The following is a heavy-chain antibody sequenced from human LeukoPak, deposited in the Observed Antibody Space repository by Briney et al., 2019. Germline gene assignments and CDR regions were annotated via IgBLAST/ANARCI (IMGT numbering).Heavy chain of an antibody. J-gene: IGHJ4*02. Sequence: SQTLSLTCTVSGGSISSGDYYWSWIRQPPGKGLEWIGYIYYSGSTYYNPSLKSRVTISVDTSKNQFSLKLSSVTAADTAVYYCAREITTVTPDLFDYWGQGTLVTVSS. CDR1: GGSISSGDYY. V-gene: IGHV4-30-4*01. CDR3: AREITTVTPDLFDY. CDR2: IYYSGST. D-gene: IGHD4-17*01.